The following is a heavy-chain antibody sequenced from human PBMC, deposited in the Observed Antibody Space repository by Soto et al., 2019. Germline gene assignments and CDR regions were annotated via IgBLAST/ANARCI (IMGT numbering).Heavy chain of an antibody. CDR3: EKGARSEAYYGAFDI. D-gene: IGHD1-26*01. J-gene: IGHJ3*02. Sequence: PGGSLRVSCAASGLTFSHYAMLWVRLSPGKGLQWVSTLGVDGGGTFYADFVKGRFTISRDNSKDSLYLQMNGLRVDDTALYYFEKGARSEAYYGAFDISVQVSMVDV. CDR2: LGVDGGGT. V-gene: IGHV3-23*01. CDR1: GLTFSHYA.